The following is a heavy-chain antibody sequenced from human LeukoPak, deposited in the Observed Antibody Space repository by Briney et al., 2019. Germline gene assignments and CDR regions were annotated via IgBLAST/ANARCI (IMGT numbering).Heavy chain of an antibody. J-gene: IGHJ4*02. Sequence: GGSLRLSCAASGFTFSSYGMHWVRQAPGKGLEWVAFIRYDGSNKYYADSVKGRFTISRDNSKNTLYLQMNSLRAEDTAVYYCAKGVRARQTHDSGSYLGYWGQGTLVTVSS. V-gene: IGHV3-30*02. CDR3: AKGVRARQTHDSGSYLGY. CDR1: GFTFSSYG. CDR2: IRYDGSNK. D-gene: IGHD1-26*01.